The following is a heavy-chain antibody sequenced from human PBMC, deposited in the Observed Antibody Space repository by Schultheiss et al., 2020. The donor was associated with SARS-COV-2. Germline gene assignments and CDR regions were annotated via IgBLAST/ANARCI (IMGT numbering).Heavy chain of an antibody. CDR2: INSDGSST. CDR1: GFTFSSYW. V-gene: IGHV3-74*01. J-gene: IGHJ6*02. CDR3: AKGELEYYDFWSGYYPHYYYYGMDV. Sequence: GGSLRLSCAASGFTFSSYWMHWVRQAPGKGLVWVSRINSDGSSTSYADSVKGRFTISRDNSKNTLYLQMNSLRAEDTAVYYCAKGELEYYDFWSGYYPHYYYYGMDVWGQGTTVTVSS. D-gene: IGHD3-3*01.